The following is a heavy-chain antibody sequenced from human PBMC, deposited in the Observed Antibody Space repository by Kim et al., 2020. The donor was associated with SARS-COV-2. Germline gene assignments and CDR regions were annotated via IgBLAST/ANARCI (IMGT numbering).Heavy chain of an antibody. V-gene: IGHV3-48*04. J-gene: IGHJ4*02. CDR3: AARLDY. Sequence: SSSSTIYYSDSVKDRFTNSRDNAKNSLYLQMNSLRAEDTAVYYCAARLDYWGQGNLVTVSS. CDR2: SSSSTI. D-gene: IGHD6-25*01.